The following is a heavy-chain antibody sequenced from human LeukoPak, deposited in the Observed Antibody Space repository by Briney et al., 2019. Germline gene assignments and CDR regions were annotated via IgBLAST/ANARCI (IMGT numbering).Heavy chain of an antibody. J-gene: IGHJ4*02. CDR1: GGSISSGGYY. CDR2: IDYSGST. D-gene: IGHD2-2*01. Sequence: SETLSLTCTVSGGSISSGGYYWSWIRQLPGKGLEWIGYIDYSGSTYYNPSLKSRVIMSVDTSKNQFSLKLSSVTAADTAVYYCARYQVGADYYFDYWGQGTLVTVSS. CDR3: ARYQVGADYYFDY. V-gene: IGHV4-31*03.